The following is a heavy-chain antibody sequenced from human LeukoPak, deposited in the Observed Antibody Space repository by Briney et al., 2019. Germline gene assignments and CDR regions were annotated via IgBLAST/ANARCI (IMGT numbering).Heavy chain of an antibody. CDR1: GFTVSSTH. D-gene: IGHD6-13*01. CDR2: IEKDGSER. J-gene: IGHJ4*02. V-gene: IGHV3-7*03. Sequence: GGSLRLSCVASGFTVSSTHMSWVRQAPGKGLEWVANIEKDGSERYYVDSVKGRFTISRDNAKNSLYLQMNSLRAEDTAVYYCARDAAGEDYWGQGTLVTVSS. CDR3: ARDAAGEDY.